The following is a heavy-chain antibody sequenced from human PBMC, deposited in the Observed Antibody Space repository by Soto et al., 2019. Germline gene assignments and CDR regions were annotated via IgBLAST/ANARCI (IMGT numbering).Heavy chain of an antibody. V-gene: IGHV1-18*01. Sequence: QVQLVQSGAEVKKPGASVKVSCKASGYTFTSYAISLGRQAPVEGLEWMGWFSAYNGNTNDAQKLQGRVTMTTATSTSTAYLELGSLRSDDTAVSYCARDLPPPEYWGQGTLVTVSS. CDR3: ARDLPPPEY. CDR1: GYTFTSYA. J-gene: IGHJ4*02. CDR2: FSAYNGNT.